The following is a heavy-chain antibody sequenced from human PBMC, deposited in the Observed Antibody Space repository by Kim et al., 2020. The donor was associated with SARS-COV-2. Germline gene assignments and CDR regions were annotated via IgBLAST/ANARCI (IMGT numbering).Heavy chain of an antibody. CDR1: GFTFSAYD. D-gene: IGHD3-16*01. V-gene: IGHV3-48*02. CDR3: ARDLMGGAFDI. Sequence: GGSLRLSCATSGFTFSAYDMNWVRRAPGKGLEWLSFITKSSTTIYYADSVKGRFTISRDNAKNSLYLQMNSLRDEDTALYYCARDLMGGAFDISGQGTMVTVSS. J-gene: IGHJ3*02. CDR2: ITKSSTTI.